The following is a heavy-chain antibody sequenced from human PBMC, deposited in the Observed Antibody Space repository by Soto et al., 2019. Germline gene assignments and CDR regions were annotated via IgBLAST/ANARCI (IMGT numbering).Heavy chain of an antibody. CDR3: ARDFGGYYPVYFDY. Sequence: ASVKVSFKASGYTFTSYGISWVRQAPGQGLEWMGWISAYNGNTNYAQKLQGRVTMTTDTSTSTAYMELRSLRSDDTAVYYCARDFGGYYPVYFDYWGQGTLVTSPQ. V-gene: IGHV1-18*01. CDR1: GYTFTSYG. CDR2: ISAYNGNT. J-gene: IGHJ4*02. D-gene: IGHD3-22*01.